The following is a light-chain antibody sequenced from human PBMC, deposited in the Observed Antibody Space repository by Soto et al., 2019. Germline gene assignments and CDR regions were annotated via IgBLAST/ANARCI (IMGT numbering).Light chain of an antibody. V-gene: IGLV2-14*01. CDR2: EVN. Sequence: QSVLTQPASLSGSPGQSITISCTGTSSDIGAYDYVSWFQQHPGKAPKLMISEVNNRPSGVSNRFSASKSGNTASLTISGLQAEDEADYYCGAYSSVSPSYLFGTGTKVTVL. J-gene: IGLJ1*01. CDR3: GAYSSVSPSYL. CDR1: SSDIGAYDY.